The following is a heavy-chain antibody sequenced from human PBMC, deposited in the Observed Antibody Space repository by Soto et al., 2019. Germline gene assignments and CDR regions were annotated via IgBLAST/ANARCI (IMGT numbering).Heavy chain of an antibody. J-gene: IGHJ4*02. V-gene: IGHV1-8*01. CDR3: ARGGGYSSSHTPPGYFDY. Sequence: GASVKVSCKASGYTFTSYDINWVRQATGQGLEWMGWMNPNSGNTGYAQKFQGRVTMTRNTSISTAYMELSSLRSEDTAVYYCARGGGYSSSHTPPGYFDYWGQGTLVTVSS. D-gene: IGHD6-13*01. CDR1: GYTFTSYD. CDR2: MNPNSGNT.